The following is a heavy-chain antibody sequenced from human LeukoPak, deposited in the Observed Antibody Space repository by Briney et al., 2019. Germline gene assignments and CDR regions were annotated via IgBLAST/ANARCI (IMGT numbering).Heavy chain of an antibody. J-gene: IGHJ4*02. CDR3: VRSLRSADF. Sequence: GGSLRLSCEASGFTFSNYWMHWVRQAPGKGLMWVSQISTDGSQTFYADSVKGRFTISRDNAKNTLFLQMDSLRPEDTAVYYCVRSLRSADFWDQGTPVTVSS. V-gene: IGHV3-74*01. CDR2: ISTDGSQT. CDR1: GFTFSNYW.